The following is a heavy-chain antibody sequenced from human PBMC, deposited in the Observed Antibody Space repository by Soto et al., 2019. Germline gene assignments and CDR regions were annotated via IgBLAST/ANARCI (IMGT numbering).Heavy chain of an antibody. Sequence: GGSLSLSCAASGFTFSSYGMHWVRQAPGKGLEWVAVLWYDVSNNYYAAFVEAGFTFSRDNSKNTLYLQMTSLIAEDAAVDYCAGESLAVSAFDIWGQGTMVTFSS. V-gene: IGHV3-33*01. CDR1: GFTFSSYG. D-gene: IGHD2-8*02. CDR3: AGESLAVSAFDI. J-gene: IGHJ3*02. CDR2: LWYDVSNN.